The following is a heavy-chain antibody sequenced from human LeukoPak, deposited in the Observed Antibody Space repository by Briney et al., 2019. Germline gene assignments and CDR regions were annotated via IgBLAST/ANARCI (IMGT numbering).Heavy chain of an antibody. J-gene: IGHJ4*02. CDR3: AREQSSSWYGIDY. V-gene: IGHV3-7*01. CDR1: GFTFSSYS. CDR2: IKQDGSEK. Sequence: GGSLRLSCAASGFTFSSYSMNWVRQAPGKGLEWVANIKQDGSEKYYVDSVKGRFTISRDNAKNSPYLQMNSLRAEDTAVYYCAREQSSSWYGIDYWGQGTLVTVSS. D-gene: IGHD6-13*01.